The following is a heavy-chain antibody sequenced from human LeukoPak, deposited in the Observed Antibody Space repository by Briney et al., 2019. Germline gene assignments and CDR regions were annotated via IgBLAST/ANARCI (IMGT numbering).Heavy chain of an antibody. CDR1: GGSISSGDYY. D-gene: IGHD5-18*01. Sequence: PSQTLSLTCTVSGGSISSGDYYWSWIRQPPGKGLEWIGYIYYSGSTYYNPSLKSRVTISVDTSKNQFSLKLSSETAADTAGYYCARLIVDTAMVTSIAAAYYFDYWGQGTLVTVSS. V-gene: IGHV4-30-4*08. CDR2: IYYSGST. J-gene: IGHJ4*02. CDR3: ARLIVDTAMVTSIAAAYYFDY.